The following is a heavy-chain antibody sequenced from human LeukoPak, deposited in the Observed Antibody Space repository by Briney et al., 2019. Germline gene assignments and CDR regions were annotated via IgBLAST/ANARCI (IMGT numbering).Heavy chain of an antibody. D-gene: IGHD2-8*01. J-gene: IGHJ4*02. Sequence: PGGSLRLSCAVSGFTFRSYAMNWVRQAPGKGLEYVSGISSNGGSTYHANSVKGRFSISRDNSKNTLYLQMGSLRPEDMAVYYCAREFCTNGVCYKRFDYWGQGTLVTVSS. V-gene: IGHV3-64*01. CDR2: ISSNGGST. CDR3: AREFCTNGVCYKRFDY. CDR1: GFTFRSYA.